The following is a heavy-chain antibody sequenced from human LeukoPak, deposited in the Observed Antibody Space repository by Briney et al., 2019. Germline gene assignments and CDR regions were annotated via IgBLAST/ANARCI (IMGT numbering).Heavy chain of an antibody. V-gene: IGHV3-7*01. CDR2: IPPNGGDK. CDR1: GFSFSTYW. CDR3: VRAVGYFTFDM. Sequence: GGSLRLSCAASGFSFSTYWMTWVRQAPGKGLEWVAHIPPNGGDKSYVDSVRDRFTISRDNAQKSLYLQINSLRADDTAVYYCVRAVGYFTFDMWGQGTMVTVSS. J-gene: IGHJ3*02. D-gene: IGHD2-2*03.